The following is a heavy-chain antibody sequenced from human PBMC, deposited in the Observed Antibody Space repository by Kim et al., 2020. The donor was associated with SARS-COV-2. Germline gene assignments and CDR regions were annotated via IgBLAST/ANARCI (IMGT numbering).Heavy chain of an antibody. CDR2: IIPIFGTA. J-gene: IGHJ5*02. CDR3: ARSYGSGPGDWFDP. Sequence: SVKASCKASGGTFSSYAISWVRQAPGQGLEWMGGIIPIFGTANYAQKFQGRVTITADESTSTAYMELSSLRSEDTAVYYCARSYGSGPGDWFDPWGQGTLVTVSS. D-gene: IGHD3-10*01. V-gene: IGHV1-69*13. CDR1: GGTFSSYA.